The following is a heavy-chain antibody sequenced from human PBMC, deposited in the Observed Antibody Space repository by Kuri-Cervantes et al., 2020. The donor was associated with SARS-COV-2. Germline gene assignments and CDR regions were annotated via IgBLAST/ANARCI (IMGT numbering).Heavy chain of an antibody. J-gene: IGHJ6*03. CDR3: AGDHYYYYYMDV. CDR2: IRSSSSTI. CDR1: GFTFSSYS. V-gene: IGHV3-48*01. D-gene: IGHD3-10*01. Sequence: LSLTCAASGFTFSSYSMNWVRQAPGKGLEWVSYIRSSSSTIYYADSVKGRFTISRDNAKNSLYLQMNSLRAEDTAVYYCAGDHYYYYYMDVWGKGTTVTVSS.